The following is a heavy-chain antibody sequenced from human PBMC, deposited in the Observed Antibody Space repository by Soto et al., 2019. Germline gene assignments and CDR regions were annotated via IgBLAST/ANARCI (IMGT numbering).Heavy chain of an antibody. Sequence: SVKVSCKASGGTFSSYAISWVRQAPGQGLEWMGGIIPIFGTANYAQKFQGRVTITADESTSTAYMELSSLRSEDTAVYYCARVPYGGSAYWYFHLWGRGTLVTV. D-gene: IGHD4-17*01. CDR1: GGTFSSYA. J-gene: IGHJ2*01. V-gene: IGHV1-69*13. CDR2: IIPIFGTA. CDR3: ARVPYGGSAYWYFHL.